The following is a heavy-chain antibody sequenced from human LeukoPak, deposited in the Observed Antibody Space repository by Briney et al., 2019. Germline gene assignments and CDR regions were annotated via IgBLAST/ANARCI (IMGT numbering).Heavy chain of an antibody. CDR3: AKIPGGWMLAAIDI. CDR2: ISGSGGST. CDR1: RSTFSSYA. Sequence: PVGSLRLSCAASRSTFSSYAMSWVRQAPGKGLEWVSSISGSGGSTYYGDSVKGRFTISRDNSKNTVYLQMNSLRGEDTAVYYCAKIPGGWMLAAIDIWGQGTMVTVSS. D-gene: IGHD2-2*03. J-gene: IGHJ3*02. V-gene: IGHV3-23*01.